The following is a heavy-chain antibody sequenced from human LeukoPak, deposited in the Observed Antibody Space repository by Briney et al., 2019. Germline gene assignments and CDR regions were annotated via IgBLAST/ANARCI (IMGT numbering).Heavy chain of an antibody. D-gene: IGHD4-17*01. CDR3: ARDLLSDYGGSYFDY. V-gene: IGHV3-7*01. CDR2: IKQDGSEK. CDR1: GFTFSSYW. J-gene: IGHJ4*02. Sequence: PGGSLRLSCAASGFTFSSYWMSWVRQAPGKGLEWVANIKQDGSEKYYVDSVKGRFTISRDNAKNSLYLQMNSLRAEDTAVYYCARDLLSDYGGSYFDYWGQGTLVTVSS.